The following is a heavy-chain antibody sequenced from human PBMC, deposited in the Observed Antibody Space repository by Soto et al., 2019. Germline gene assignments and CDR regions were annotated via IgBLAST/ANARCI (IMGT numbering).Heavy chain of an antibody. CDR3: ARGSSGGDYTAYDF. CDR2: INPRGGSS. Sequence: QVQLVQSGAEVKKPGASVKGSCKASGYTFTSYYMNGVRQAPGQGLEWMGIINPRGGSSSYVQKLQGRVTVTRDTSTSTVYMELSSLRSEDTAVYYCARGSSGGDYTAYDFLGQGTLVTVSS. J-gene: IGHJ4*02. CDR1: GYTFTSYY. V-gene: IGHV1-46*04. D-gene: IGHD2-21*02.